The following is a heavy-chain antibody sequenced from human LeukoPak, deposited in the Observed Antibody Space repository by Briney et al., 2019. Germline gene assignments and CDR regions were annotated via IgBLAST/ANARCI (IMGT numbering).Heavy chain of an antibody. D-gene: IGHD3-10*01. CDR1: GFTFSSYA. Sequence: GGSLRLSCAASGFTFSSYAMSWVRQTPGKGLEWVSGISGSDASTYYTDSVKGRFTISRDNSKNTLYLHMNSLRAEDTDVYYCAKDVTYYFGSGSNPNWFDPWGQGTLVTVSS. CDR3: AKDVTYYFGSGSNPNWFDP. J-gene: IGHJ5*02. V-gene: IGHV3-23*01. CDR2: ISGSDAST.